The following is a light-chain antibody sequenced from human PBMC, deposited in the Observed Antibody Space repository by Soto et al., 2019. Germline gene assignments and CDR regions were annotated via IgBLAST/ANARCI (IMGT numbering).Light chain of an antibody. Sequence: EMVLTQSPGTLSLSPGDRATLSCRASQSVSSNLAWYQQKPGQAPRLLIYGASTRATGIPARFSGSGSGTEFTLTISSLQSEDFAVYYCQQYNNWPQTFGQGTKVDIK. CDR2: GAS. CDR3: QQYNNWPQT. CDR1: QSVSSN. J-gene: IGKJ1*01. V-gene: IGKV3-15*01.